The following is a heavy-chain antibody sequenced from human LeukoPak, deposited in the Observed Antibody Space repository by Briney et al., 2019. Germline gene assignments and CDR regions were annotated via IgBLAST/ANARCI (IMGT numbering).Heavy chain of an antibody. V-gene: IGHV1-3*03. CDR3: ARGYYDSSGYPYGYYYYMDV. CDR1: GYTFTSYA. D-gene: IGHD3-22*01. Sequence: GASVKVSCKASGYTFTSYAMHWVRQAPGQRLEWMGWINAGNGNTKYSQEFQGRVTITRDTSASTAYMELSSLRSEDMAVYYCARGYYDSSGYPYGYYYYMDVWGKGTTVTVSS. J-gene: IGHJ6*03. CDR2: INAGNGNT.